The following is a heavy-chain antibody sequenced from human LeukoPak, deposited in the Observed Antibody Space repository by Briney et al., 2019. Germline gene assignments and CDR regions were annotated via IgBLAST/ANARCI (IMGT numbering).Heavy chain of an antibody. CDR1: GGSISSYY. J-gene: IGHJ6*03. CDR2: IYYSGST. Sequence: SETLSLTCTVSGGSISSYYWSWIRQPPGKGLEWIGYIYYSGSTNCNPSLKSRVTISVDTSKNQFSLKLSSVTAADTAVYYCARDNGSGYTKGYEHYYYYLDVWGKGTTVTVSS. CDR3: ARDNGSGYTKGYEHYYYYLDV. D-gene: IGHD3-3*02. V-gene: IGHV4-59*01.